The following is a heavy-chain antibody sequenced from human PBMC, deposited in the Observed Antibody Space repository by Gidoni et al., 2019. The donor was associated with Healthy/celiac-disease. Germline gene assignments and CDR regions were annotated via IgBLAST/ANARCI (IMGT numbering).Heavy chain of an antibody. Sequence: EVQLVESGGGLVQPGRSLRLSSAASGFTFDDYAMHCVKQAPGKGLEWASGISWNSGSIGDADSVKGRFTISRDNAKNSLYLQMNSLRAEDTALYYCAKDGGIVGATKGSYGMDVWGQGTTVTVSS. CDR2: ISWNSGSI. CDR1: GFTFDDYA. V-gene: IGHV3-9*01. CDR3: AKDGGIVGATKGSYGMDV. J-gene: IGHJ6*02. D-gene: IGHD1-26*01.